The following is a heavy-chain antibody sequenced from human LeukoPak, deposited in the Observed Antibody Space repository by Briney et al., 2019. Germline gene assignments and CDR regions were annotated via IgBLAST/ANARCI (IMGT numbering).Heavy chain of an antibody. CDR2: ISKSASA. Sequence: SETLSLTCTVSGGSISSTFWSWIRQPPGKGLEWIGLISKSASAKYNPSLESRVTISMDTSKNQFSLRLSPVTAADTAVYYCARSHSSGWSKFDPWGQGTLVTISS. D-gene: IGHD6-19*01. CDR3: ARSHSSGWSKFDP. V-gene: IGHV4-59*01. CDR1: GGSISSTF. J-gene: IGHJ5*02.